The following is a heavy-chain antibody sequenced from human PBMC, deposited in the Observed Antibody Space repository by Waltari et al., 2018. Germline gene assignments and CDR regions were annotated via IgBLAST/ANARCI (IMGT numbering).Heavy chain of an antibody. D-gene: IGHD3-10*01. Sequence: EVQLVQSGAEVKKPGESLRISCQGSGYIFTHYWNGWVRQRPGKGLEWMGVIYPGDFDARYSPSFQGQVTISADKSINTAYLQWSSLKASDTAMYYCARLPYYYGSGSYYSDYGMDVWGQGTTVTVSS. V-gene: IGHV5-51*01. CDR2: IYPGDFDA. J-gene: IGHJ6*02. CDR1: GYIFTHYW. CDR3: ARLPYYYGSGSYYSDYGMDV.